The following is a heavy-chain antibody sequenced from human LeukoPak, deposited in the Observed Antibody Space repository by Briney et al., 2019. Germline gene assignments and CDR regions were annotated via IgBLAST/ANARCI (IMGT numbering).Heavy chain of an antibody. CDR3: AKTYDFWSGHDAFDI. Sequence: GGSLRLSCAASGFTFSSYAMHWVRQAPGKGLEWVAVILYDGSNKYYGDSVKGRFSISRDNSKNTLYLQMNSLRAEDTAVYYCAKTYDFWSGHDAFDIWGQGTMVTVSS. CDR2: ILYDGSNK. V-gene: IGHV3-33*06. D-gene: IGHD3-3*01. CDR1: GFTFSSYA. J-gene: IGHJ3*02.